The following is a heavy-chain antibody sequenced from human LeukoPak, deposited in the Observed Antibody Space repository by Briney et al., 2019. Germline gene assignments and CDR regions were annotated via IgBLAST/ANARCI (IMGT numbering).Heavy chain of an antibody. CDR3: ARTGPNSETKLRYFDWLLEPYYYYYMDV. CDR1: GYTFTSYA. D-gene: IGHD3-9*01. Sequence: GASVKVSCKASGYTFTSYAMNWVRQAPGQGLEWMGWINTNTGNPTYAQGFTGRFVFSLDTSVSTAYLQISSLKAEDTAVYYCARTGPNSETKLRYFDWLLEPYYYYYMDVWGKGTTVTVSS. V-gene: IGHV7-4-1*02. J-gene: IGHJ6*03. CDR2: INTNTGNP.